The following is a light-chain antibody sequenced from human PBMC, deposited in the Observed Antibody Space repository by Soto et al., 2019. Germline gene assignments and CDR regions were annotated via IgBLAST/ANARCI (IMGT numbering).Light chain of an antibody. CDR2: ATS. V-gene: IGKV1-12*01. CDR1: QGISNW. J-gene: IGKJ3*01. Sequence: DIQMTQSPSFVSASVGDRVTITCRASQGISNWLAGYQQKPGKAPKLLIYATSNLQGGVPSRFSGSGSGTDFTLTIGSLQPEDSATYYCQQSSSFPLTFGPGTKVDIK. CDR3: QQSSSFPLT.